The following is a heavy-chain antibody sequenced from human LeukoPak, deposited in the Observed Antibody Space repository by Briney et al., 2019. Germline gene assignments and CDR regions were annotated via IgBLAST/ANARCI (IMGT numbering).Heavy chain of an antibody. V-gene: IGHV3-23*01. Sequence: PGGSLRLSCAASGFTFSSYAMSWVRQAPGKGLEWVSAISGSGGSTYYADSVKGRFTISRDNSKNTLYLQMNSLRAEDTAVYYCAKDGRYYYDSSGSACDYWGQGTLVTVSS. CDR1: GFTFSSYA. D-gene: IGHD3-22*01. CDR3: AKDGRYYYDSSGSACDY. CDR2: ISGSGGST. J-gene: IGHJ4*02.